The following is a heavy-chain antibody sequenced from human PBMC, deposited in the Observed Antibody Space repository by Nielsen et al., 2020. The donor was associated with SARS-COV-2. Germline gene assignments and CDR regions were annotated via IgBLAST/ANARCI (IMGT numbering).Heavy chain of an antibody. D-gene: IGHD4-17*01. J-gene: IGHJ4*02. CDR1: GFTFSSYG. V-gene: IGHV3-30*18. CDR2: ISYDGSNK. Sequence: GESLKISCAASGFTFSSYGMHWVRQAPGKGLEWVAVISYDGSNKYYADSVKGRFTISRDNSKNTLYLQMNSLRAEDTAVYYCAKSLTPMTTVTTPIDYWGQGTLVTVSS. CDR3: AKSLTPMTTVTTPIDY.